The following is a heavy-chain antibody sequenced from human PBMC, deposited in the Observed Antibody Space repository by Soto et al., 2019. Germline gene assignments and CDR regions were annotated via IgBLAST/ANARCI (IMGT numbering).Heavy chain of an antibody. CDR1: GFTFSSYG. CDR2: ISYDGSNK. J-gene: IGHJ4*02. Sequence: GGSLRLSCAASGFTFSSYGMHWVRQAPGKGLEWVAVISYDGSNKYYADSVKGRFTISRDNSKNTLYLQMNSLRAEDTAVYYCATEGGSGYSYENYYFDYWGQGTLVTVSS. D-gene: IGHD5-18*01. CDR3: ATEGGSGYSYENYYFDY. V-gene: IGHV3-30*03.